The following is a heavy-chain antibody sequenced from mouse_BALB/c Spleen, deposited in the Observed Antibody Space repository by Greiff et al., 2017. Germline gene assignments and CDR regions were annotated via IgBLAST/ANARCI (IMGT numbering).Heavy chain of an antibody. CDR3: ARRTAGYAMDY. CDR2: INPYNGAT. Sequence: EVQLQQSGPELVKPRASVKISCKASGYSFTGYYMHWVKQSHVKSLEWIGRINPYNGATSYNQNFKDKASLTVDKSSSTAYMELHSLTSEDSAVYYCARRTAGYAMDYWGQGTSVTVSS. CDR1: GYSFTGYY. V-gene: IGHV1-31*01. D-gene: IGHD1-2*01. J-gene: IGHJ4*01.